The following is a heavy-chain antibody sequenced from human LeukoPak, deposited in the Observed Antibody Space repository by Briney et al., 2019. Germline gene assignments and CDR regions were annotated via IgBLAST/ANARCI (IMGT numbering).Heavy chain of an antibody. CDR3: ARGHDSGFHAFDP. D-gene: IGHD3-22*01. J-gene: IGHJ5*02. CDR2: INWNGVRE. V-gene: IGHV3-20*04. CDR1: GFTFEDYG. Sequence: PGGSLRLSCTASGFTFEDYGMGWVRQGPGKGREWVSGINWNGVREGYADSVKGRFTISRDNAEKSLYLQMNSLKVEDTGFYYCARGHDSGFHAFDPWGQGTLVTVSS.